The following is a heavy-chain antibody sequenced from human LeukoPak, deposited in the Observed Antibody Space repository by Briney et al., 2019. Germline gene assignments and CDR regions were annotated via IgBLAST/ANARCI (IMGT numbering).Heavy chain of an antibody. V-gene: IGHV1-2*02. CDR2: INPNSGGT. Sequence: ASVKVSCKASGYTFTGYYMHWVRQAPGQGGEWRGWINPNSGGTNYAQKFQGRGTMTRDTSISAAYMELSGLRSDDTAVYYCARDGGGYSSSLNWFDPWGQGTLVTVSS. CDR1: GYTFTGYY. J-gene: IGHJ5*02. CDR3: ARDGGGYSSSLNWFDP. D-gene: IGHD6-6*01.